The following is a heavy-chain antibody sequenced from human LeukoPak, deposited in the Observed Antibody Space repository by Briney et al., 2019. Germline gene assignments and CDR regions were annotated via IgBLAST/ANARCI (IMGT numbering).Heavy chain of an antibody. V-gene: IGHV3-23*01. Sequence: GGSLRLSCSASGFTFSSYGMSWVRQAPGKGLEWVSGLSGSGGTTYYVDSVKGRFTISRDNSKNTLYLQMNSLRAEDTAVYYCARQGFGYPIDYWGQGTLVTVSS. CDR1: GFTFSSYG. CDR2: LSGSGGTT. J-gene: IGHJ4*02. D-gene: IGHD3-10*01. CDR3: ARQGFGYPIDY.